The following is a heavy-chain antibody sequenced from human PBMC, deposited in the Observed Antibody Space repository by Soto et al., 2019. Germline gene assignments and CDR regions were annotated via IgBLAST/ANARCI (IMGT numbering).Heavy chain of an antibody. Sequence: EVQLVESGGGLVQPGGSLRLSCAASGFTFSSYWMTWVRQAPGKGLEWVANIKQDGSEKYYVDSVKGRFTISRDNAKNSLYLQMNSRRAEDTAVYYCATHPYSSGWYCWGQGTLVTVSS. D-gene: IGHD6-13*01. CDR1: GFTFSSYW. CDR3: ATHPYSSGWYC. J-gene: IGHJ4*02. CDR2: IKQDGSEK. V-gene: IGHV3-7*02.